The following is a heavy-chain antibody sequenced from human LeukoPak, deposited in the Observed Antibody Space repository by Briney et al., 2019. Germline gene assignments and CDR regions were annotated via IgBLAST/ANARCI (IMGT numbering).Heavy chain of an antibody. J-gene: IGHJ4*02. CDR3: ARGYCSSTSCYDYFDY. Sequence: ASVKVSCKASGYTFTGYYMHWVRQAPGQGLEWMGGIIPIFGTANYAQKFQGRVTMTRDTSISTAYMELSRLRSDDTAVYYCARGYCSSTSCYDYFDYWGQGTLVTVSS. D-gene: IGHD2-2*01. V-gene: IGHV1-2*02. CDR2: IIPIFGTA. CDR1: GYTFTGYY.